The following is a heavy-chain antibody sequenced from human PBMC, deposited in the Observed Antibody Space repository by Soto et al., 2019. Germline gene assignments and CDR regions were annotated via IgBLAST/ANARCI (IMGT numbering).Heavy chain of an antibody. V-gene: IGHV3-30*18. Sequence: GGSLRLSCEAPGFAFSSYAMHWVRQAPGKGLEWVGVISYDGNYIYYADSVKGRFTISRDNSKNTLYVQVNSLRPEDTAVHYCAKGILSATIGPYAMDVWGQGTTVTVSS. CDR3: AKGILSATIGPYAMDV. D-gene: IGHD3-16*01. CDR2: ISYDGNYI. J-gene: IGHJ6*02. CDR1: GFAFSSYA.